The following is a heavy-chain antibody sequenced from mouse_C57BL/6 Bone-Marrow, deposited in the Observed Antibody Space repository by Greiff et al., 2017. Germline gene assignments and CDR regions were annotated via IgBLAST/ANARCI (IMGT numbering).Heavy chain of an antibody. V-gene: IGHV1-47*01. CDR3: ARSRTFFYDIDY. J-gene: IGHJ2*01. CDR2: FHPYNDDT. CDR1: GYTFTTYP. Sequence: VQLQESGAELVKPGASVKMSCKASGYTFTTYPIEWMKQNHGKSLEWIGSFHPYNDDTKYNEKFKGKATLTVEKSSNTAYLDLSRLTSDDSAVYYCARSRTFFYDIDYWGQGTTLTVSS. D-gene: IGHD1-1*01.